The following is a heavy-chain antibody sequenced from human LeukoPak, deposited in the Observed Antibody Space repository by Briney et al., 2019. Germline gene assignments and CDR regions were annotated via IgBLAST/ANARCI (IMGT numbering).Heavy chain of an antibody. CDR1: GFTFSNAW. V-gene: IGHV3-15*01. Sequence: GGSLRLSCAASGFTFSNAWMSWVRQAPGKGLEWVGRIKSKTDGGTTDYAAPVKGRFTISRDDSKNTLYLQMNSLKTEDTAVYYCASGYSGYGPFDYWGQGTLVTVSS. J-gene: IGHJ4*02. CDR2: IKSKTDGGTT. D-gene: IGHD5-12*01. CDR3: ASGYSGYGPFDY.